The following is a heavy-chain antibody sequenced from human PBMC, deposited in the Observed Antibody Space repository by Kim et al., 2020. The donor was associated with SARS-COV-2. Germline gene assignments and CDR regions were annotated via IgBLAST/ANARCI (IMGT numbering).Heavy chain of an antibody. V-gene: IGHV4-34*01. CDR2: INHSGST. Sequence: SETLSLTCAVYGGSFSGYYWSWIRQPPGKGLEWIGEINHSGSTNYNPSLKSRVTISVDTSKNQFSLKLSSVTAADTAVYYCARGVPGIAAAGTFPLYYYYYGMDVWGQGTTVTVSS. CDR3: ARGVPGIAAAGTFPLYYYYYGMDV. J-gene: IGHJ6*02. CDR1: GGSFSGYY. D-gene: IGHD6-13*01.